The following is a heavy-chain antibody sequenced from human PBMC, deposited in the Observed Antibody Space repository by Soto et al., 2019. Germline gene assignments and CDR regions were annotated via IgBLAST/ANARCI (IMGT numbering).Heavy chain of an antibody. CDR2: LNGDGSST. CDR3: ARSESGRFSY. D-gene: IGHD1-26*01. CDR1: GFTFSDYS. V-gene: IGHV3-74*01. J-gene: IGHJ4*02. Sequence: EVQLVESGGGLVQPGGSLRLSCAASGFTFSDYSMHWVRQAPGKGLVWVSRLNGDGSSTNYADSVKGRFTISRDNAKNTLYLRMNSLRAEDTAVYYCARSESGRFSYWGQGSLVTVSS.